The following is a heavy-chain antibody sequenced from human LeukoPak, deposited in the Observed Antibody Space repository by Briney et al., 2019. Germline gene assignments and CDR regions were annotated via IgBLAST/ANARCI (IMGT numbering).Heavy chain of an antibody. CDR2: INTHNGDT. Sequence: ASVKVSCKASGGTFSSYAISWVRQAPGQGLEWMGLINTHNGDTNYAQKLQGRVTMTTDTSTSTAYMELRSLRSDDTAVYYCARDGYRLSGYFNDMDVWGKGTTVTVSS. D-gene: IGHD2-2*03. CDR3: ARDGYRLSGYFNDMDV. V-gene: IGHV1-18*01. J-gene: IGHJ6*03. CDR1: GGTFSSYA.